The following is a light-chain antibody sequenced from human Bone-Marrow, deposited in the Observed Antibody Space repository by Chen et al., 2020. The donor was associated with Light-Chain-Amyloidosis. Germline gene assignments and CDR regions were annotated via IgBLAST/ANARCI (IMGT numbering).Light chain of an antibody. CDR1: NIGSTS. CDR3: QVWDRSSDRPV. CDR2: DDS. V-gene: IGLV3-21*02. Sequence: SYLLTPPSSVSVAPRQSATIACGGNNIGSTSVHWYQQTPGQAPLLVVYDDSDRPSGIPERLSGSNSGNTATLTISRVEAGDEADYYCQVWDRSSDRPVFGGGTKLTVL. J-gene: IGLJ3*02.